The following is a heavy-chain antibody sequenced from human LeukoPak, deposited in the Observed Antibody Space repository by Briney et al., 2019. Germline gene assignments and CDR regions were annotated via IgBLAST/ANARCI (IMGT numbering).Heavy chain of an antibody. J-gene: IGHJ6*03. Sequence: PGRSLRLSCAASGFTFSSYGMHWVRQAPGKGLEWVAVISYDGSNKYYADSVKGRFTISRDNSKNTLYLQMNSLRAEDTAVYYCAKITHPYYDFWSGYYTGPTYYMDVWGKGTTVTISS. CDR1: GFTFSSYG. D-gene: IGHD3-3*01. V-gene: IGHV3-30*18. CDR2: ISYDGSNK. CDR3: AKITHPYYDFWSGYYTGPTYYMDV.